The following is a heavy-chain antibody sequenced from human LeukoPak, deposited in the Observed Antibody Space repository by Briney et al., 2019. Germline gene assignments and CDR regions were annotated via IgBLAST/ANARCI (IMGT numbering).Heavy chain of an antibody. V-gene: IGHV1-18*01. CDR2: ISTYNDNT. D-gene: IGHD3-3*01. Sequence: ASVKVSCKTSGYPFTNYAISWVRQAPGQGLEWMGWISTYNDNTNYTQRFQGRVTLTTDTSTTTAYMELRSLRSDDTAVYYCARARPYDFWNRYRSDDYYYYYMDVWGKGTTVTVSS. J-gene: IGHJ6*03. CDR3: ARARPYDFWNRYRSDDYYYYYMDV. CDR1: GYPFTNYA.